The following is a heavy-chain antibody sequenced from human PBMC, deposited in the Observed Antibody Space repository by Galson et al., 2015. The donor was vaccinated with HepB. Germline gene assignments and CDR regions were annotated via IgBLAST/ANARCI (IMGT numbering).Heavy chain of an antibody. V-gene: IGHV2-5*02. CDR2: IYWDDDK. D-gene: IGHD2-2*01. CDR1: GFSLSTSGVG. J-gene: IGHJ4*02. Sequence: ALVKPTQTLTLTCTFSGFSLSTSGVGVGWIRQPPGKALEWLALIYWDDDKRYSPSLKSRLTITKDTSKNQVVLTMTNMDPVDTATYYCAHSPDCSSTSCYFGYWGQGTLVTVSS. CDR3: AHSPDCSSTSCYFGY.